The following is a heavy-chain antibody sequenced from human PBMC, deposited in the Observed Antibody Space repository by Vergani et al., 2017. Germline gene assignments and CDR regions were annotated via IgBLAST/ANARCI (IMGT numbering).Heavy chain of an antibody. CDR1: GGSISSGGYY. V-gene: IGHV4-31*03. CDR2: IYYSGST. Sequence: QVQLQESGPGLVKPSQTLSLTCTVSGGSISSGGYYWSWIRQHPGKGLEWIGYIYYSGSTYYNPSLKSRVTISVDTSKNQFSLKLSSVTAADTAVYYCARYYGSGSYYPRKYFDYWGQGTLVTVSS. D-gene: IGHD3-10*01. J-gene: IGHJ4*02. CDR3: ARYYGSGSYYPRKYFDY.